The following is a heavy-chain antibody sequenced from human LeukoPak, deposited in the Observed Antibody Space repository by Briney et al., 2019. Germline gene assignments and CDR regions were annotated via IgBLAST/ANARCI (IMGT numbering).Heavy chain of an antibody. D-gene: IGHD6-13*01. J-gene: IGHJ6*03. CDR1: GFTFDDYA. CDR3: AKEDSSSYYYMDV. Sequence: PGRSLRLSCAASGFTFDDYAMHWVRQAPGKGLEWVSGISWNSGSIGYADSVKGRFTISRDNAKNSLYLQMNSLRAEDTALYYCAKEDSSSYYYMDVWGKGTAVTVSS. CDR2: ISWNSGSI. V-gene: IGHV3-9*01.